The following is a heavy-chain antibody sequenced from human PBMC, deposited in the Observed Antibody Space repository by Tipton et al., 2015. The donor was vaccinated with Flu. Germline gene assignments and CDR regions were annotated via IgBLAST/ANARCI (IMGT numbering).Heavy chain of an antibody. V-gene: IGHV4-38-2*01. CDR3: ARRDFSNYVSEPKNWFDS. D-gene: IGHD4-11*01. J-gene: IGHJ5*01. CDR2: IYHSGTT. CDR1: GFTFSSYE. Sequence: LRLSCAASGFTFSSYEMNWVRRPPGKGLEWIGTIYHSGTTYYNPSLKSRLTISVDTSKNQFSLRLSSVTAADTAVYFCARRDFSNYVSEPKNWFDSWGQRTLLTVSS.